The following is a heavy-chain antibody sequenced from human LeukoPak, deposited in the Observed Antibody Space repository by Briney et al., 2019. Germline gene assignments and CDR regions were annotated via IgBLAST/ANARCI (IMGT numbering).Heavy chain of an antibody. V-gene: IGHV3-7*01. CDR1: GFTFSSYW. D-gene: IGHD1-26*01. CDR2: IKPDGSLI. J-gene: IGHJ4*02. Sequence: GGSLRLSCAASGFTFSSYWMTWVRQGPGKGLEWVANIKPDGSLIYYVDSVKGRFAISRDNAKNSLYPQMNSLRAEDTAVYYCAKWELYSGFYYIDYWGQGTLATVSS. CDR3: AKWELYSGFYYIDY.